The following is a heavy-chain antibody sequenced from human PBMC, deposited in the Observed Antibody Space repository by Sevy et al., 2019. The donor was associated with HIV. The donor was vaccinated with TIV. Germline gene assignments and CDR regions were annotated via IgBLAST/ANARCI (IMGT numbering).Heavy chain of an antibody. CDR2: ISSSGSTI. V-gene: IGHV3-48*03. Sequence: GESLKISCAASGFTFSSYEMNWVRQAPGKGLEWVSYISSSGSTIYYADSVKGRFTISRDNAKNSLYLQMNSLRAEDTAVYYCAKGGGGGLITGTTFPFDPWGQGTLVTVSS. D-gene: IGHD1-20*01. CDR3: AKGGGGGLITGTTFPFDP. CDR1: GFTFSSYE. J-gene: IGHJ5*02.